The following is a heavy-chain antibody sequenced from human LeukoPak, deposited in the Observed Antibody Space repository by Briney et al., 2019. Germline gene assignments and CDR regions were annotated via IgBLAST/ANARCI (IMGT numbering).Heavy chain of an antibody. V-gene: IGHV5-51*01. Sequence: GESLKISCKGSGYSFTNCWIGWVRQMPGKGLQWMGIIYPGDSDTRYSPSFQGQVTISADKSISTSYLQWSSLEASDTAMYYCATSTRITGAFDVWGQGTMVTVSS. CDR2: IYPGDSDT. CDR1: GYSFTNCW. J-gene: IGHJ3*01. D-gene: IGHD3-3*01. CDR3: ATSTRITGAFDV.